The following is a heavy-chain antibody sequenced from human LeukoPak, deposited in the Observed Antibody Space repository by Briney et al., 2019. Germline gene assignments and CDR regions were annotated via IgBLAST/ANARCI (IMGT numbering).Heavy chain of an antibody. J-gene: IGHJ5*01. V-gene: IGHV4-38-2*01. Sequence: SETLSLTCSVSGYSIGSGHYWAWIRQPPGKGLEWVGCDYYSGTYYKSSLTSRVTISMDTSKNQFSLKLTSVTASDSAFYYCAKTSGGGGHDSWGQGILVTVSS. D-gene: IGHD4-23*01. CDR1: GYSIGSGHY. CDR2: DYYSGT. CDR3: AKTSGGGGHDS.